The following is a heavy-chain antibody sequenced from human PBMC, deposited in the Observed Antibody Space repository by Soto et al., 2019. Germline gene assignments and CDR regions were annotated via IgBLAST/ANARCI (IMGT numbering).Heavy chain of an antibody. D-gene: IGHD2-21*01. Sequence: QVHLVQSGAEVKKPGASVTVSCKTSGYTFTDYAIYWVRQAPGQSLEWMGWISTGNGNTKFSQKFQGRVTIKREHSADQAYMGFINLRSEDTAVYYCAKGSRMWTPDYWGQGTLVTVSS. V-gene: IGHV1-3*04. CDR3: AKGSRMWTPDY. CDR2: ISTGNGNT. CDR1: GYTFTDYA. J-gene: IGHJ4*02.